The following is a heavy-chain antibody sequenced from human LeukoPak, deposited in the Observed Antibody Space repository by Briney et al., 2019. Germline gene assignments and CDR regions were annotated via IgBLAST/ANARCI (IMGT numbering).Heavy chain of an antibody. Sequence: SETLSLTCAVYGGSFSGYYWSWIRQPPGKGLEWIGEINHSGSTNYNPSLKSRVTISVDTSKNQFSLKLSSVTAADTAVYYCAGRAVGYCSSTSCYREYYYYYYYMDVWGKGTTVTISS. CDR3: AGRAVGYCSSTSCYREYYYYYYYMDV. CDR1: GGSFSGYY. CDR2: INHSGST. J-gene: IGHJ6*03. D-gene: IGHD2-2*01. V-gene: IGHV4-34*01.